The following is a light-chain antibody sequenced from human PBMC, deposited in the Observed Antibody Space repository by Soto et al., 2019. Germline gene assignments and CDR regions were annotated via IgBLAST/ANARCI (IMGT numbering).Light chain of an antibody. CDR2: DES. V-gene: IGKV3-20*01. CDR3: QQFGSLGT. Sequence: IVLGKCVGLRALSPREKATLSCRASQSVSSSFLAWYQQKPGQDPSLLMFDESNRATDIPDRFSGSGSGTDFTLTIGRLEPEDFAVYYCQQFGSLGTFGQGTKVDI. J-gene: IGKJ1*01. CDR1: QSVSSSF.